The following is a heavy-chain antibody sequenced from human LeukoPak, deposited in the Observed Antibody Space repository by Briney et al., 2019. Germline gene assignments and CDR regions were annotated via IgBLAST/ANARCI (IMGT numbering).Heavy chain of an antibody. CDR1: GLPFSTYA. V-gene: IGHV3-30*04. CDR2: ISYDGRNK. J-gene: IGHJ4*02. CDR3: AGIRTSTLSSGHFDY. Sequence: PGGSLRLSCAASGLPFSTYAMHWVRQIPGKGLEWVAVISYDGRNKNHAGSVKGRFSISRDNSKNTVFLDMTGLRGDDTAVYYCAGIRTSTLSSGHFDYWGQGVLVTVSS. D-gene: IGHD2-8*01.